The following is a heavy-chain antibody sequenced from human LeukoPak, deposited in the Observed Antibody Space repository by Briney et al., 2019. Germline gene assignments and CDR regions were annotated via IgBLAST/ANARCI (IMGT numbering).Heavy chain of an antibody. Sequence: PSETLSLTCAVYGGSFSGYYWSWIRQPPEKGLEWIGEINHSGSTNYNPSLKSRVTISVDTSKNQFSLKLSSVTAADTAVYYCARGAVAGGHDYWGQGTLVTVSS. CDR3: ARGAVAGGHDY. J-gene: IGHJ4*02. D-gene: IGHD6-19*01. CDR2: INHSGST. CDR1: GGSFSGYY. V-gene: IGHV4-34*01.